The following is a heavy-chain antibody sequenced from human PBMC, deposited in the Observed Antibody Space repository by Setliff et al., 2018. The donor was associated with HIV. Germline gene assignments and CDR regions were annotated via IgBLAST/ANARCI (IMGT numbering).Heavy chain of an antibody. D-gene: IGHD6-13*01. Sequence: PGGSLRLSCAASGFIFSRYSMTWVRQAPGKGLEWVSYISSSGSTIYYADSVKGRFTISRDNANNSLYLQMNSLRAEDTAVYYCIAAVYFDYWGQGTLVTVSS. V-gene: IGHV3-48*04. CDR3: IAAVYFDY. J-gene: IGHJ4*02. CDR2: ISSSGSTI. CDR1: GFIFSRYS.